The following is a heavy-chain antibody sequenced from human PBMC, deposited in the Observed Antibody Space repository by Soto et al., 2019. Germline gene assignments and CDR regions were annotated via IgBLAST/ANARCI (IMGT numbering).Heavy chain of an antibody. D-gene: IGHD2-2*03. CDR2: ISYDGSNK. Sequence: GGSLRLSCAASGFTFSSYGMHWVRQAPGKGLEWVAVISYDGSNKYYAGSVKGRFTISRDNSKNTLYLQMNSLRAEDTAVYYCAKDLDIVVVPAANIDYWGQGTLVTVSS. CDR1: GFTFSSYG. CDR3: AKDLDIVVVPAANIDY. V-gene: IGHV3-30*18. J-gene: IGHJ4*02.